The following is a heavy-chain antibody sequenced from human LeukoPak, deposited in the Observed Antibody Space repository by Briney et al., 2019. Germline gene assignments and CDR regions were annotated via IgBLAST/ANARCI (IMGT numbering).Heavy chain of an antibody. Sequence: ASVKVSCKASGYTFTGYYMHWVRQAPGQGLEWMGRINPNSGGTNYAQKFQGRVTMTRDASISTAYMELSRLRSDDTAVYYCARPLGSTGVYDCWGQGTLVTVSS. V-gene: IGHV1-2*06. CDR1: GYTFTGYY. D-gene: IGHD3-10*01. CDR3: ARPLGSTGVYDC. J-gene: IGHJ4*02. CDR2: INPNSGGT.